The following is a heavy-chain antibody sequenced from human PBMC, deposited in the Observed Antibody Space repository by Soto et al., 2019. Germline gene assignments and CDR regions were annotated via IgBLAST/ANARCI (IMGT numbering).Heavy chain of an antibody. CDR1: GFTFGDYG. CDR3: TRGLSVTTRLWYYYYMDV. CDR2: IRSKAYGGTT. Sequence: EVQLVEAGGGLVQPGRSLRLSCTASGFTFGDYGMSWFRQATGKGLEWVGFIRSKAYGGTTEYAASVKGRFTISRDDSKTIASLQMNSLKTEDTAMYYCTRGLSVTTRLWYYYYMDVWGKGTTVTVSS. D-gene: IGHD4-4*01. J-gene: IGHJ6*03. V-gene: IGHV3-49*03.